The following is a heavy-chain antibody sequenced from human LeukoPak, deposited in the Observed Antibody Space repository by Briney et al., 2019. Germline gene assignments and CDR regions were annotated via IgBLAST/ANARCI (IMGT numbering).Heavy chain of an antibody. D-gene: IGHD2-21*01. CDR3: VRVVVVVVTSSYLDP. V-gene: IGHV3-33*01. J-gene: IGHJ2*01. CDR1: GFTFSSYA. CDR2: IWYDGSTT. Sequence: GVSLRLSCAASGFTFSSYAMHWVRQAPGKGLEWVAVIWYDGSTTYFADSVKGRFTISRDNSKNTQYLQMNSLRADDTAMYYFVRVVVVVVTSSYLDPGARGPLVPVSS.